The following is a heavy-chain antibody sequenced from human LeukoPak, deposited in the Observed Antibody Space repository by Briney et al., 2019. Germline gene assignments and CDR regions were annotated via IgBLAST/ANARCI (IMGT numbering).Heavy chain of an antibody. J-gene: IGHJ4*02. D-gene: IGHD6-19*01. V-gene: IGHV3-48*03. Sequence: GGSLRLSCAVSGFTSGFTFSDYDMNWVRQAPGKGLEWVSYISSSGSTKYYADSVKGRFTISRDNAKNSLYLQMNSLRAEDTAVYYCTTITVAAAFDYWGQGTLVTVSS. CDR2: ISSSGSTK. CDR3: TTITVAAAFDY. CDR1: GFTSGFTFSDYD.